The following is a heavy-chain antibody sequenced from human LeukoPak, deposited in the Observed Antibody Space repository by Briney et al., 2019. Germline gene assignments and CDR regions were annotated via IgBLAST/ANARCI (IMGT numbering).Heavy chain of an antibody. V-gene: IGHV4-34*01. J-gene: IGHJ6*02. CDR1: GGSFSGYY. D-gene: IGHD6-13*01. CDR2: INHSGST. Sequence: SETLSLTCAVYGGSFSGYYWSWIRQPPGKGLEWIGEINHSGSTNYDPSLKSRVTISVDTSKNQCSLKLSSVTAADTAVYYCARARGNGAAAAPRYHYYGMDVWGQGTTVTVSS. CDR3: ARARGNGAAAAPRYHYYGMDV.